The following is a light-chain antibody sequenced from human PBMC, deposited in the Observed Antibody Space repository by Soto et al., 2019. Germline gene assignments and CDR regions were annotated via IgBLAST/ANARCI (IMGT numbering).Light chain of an antibody. V-gene: IGKV1-39*01. CDR1: QSISSY. Sequence: DIQMTQSSSSLSASVGDSVTITCRASQSISSYLNWYQQKPGKAPNFLIYGASSLQSGVPSRFSGSGSGTDFTLTISSLQPEDFATYYCQQSYSAPFTFGPGTKVDIK. CDR3: QQSYSAPFT. J-gene: IGKJ3*01. CDR2: GAS.